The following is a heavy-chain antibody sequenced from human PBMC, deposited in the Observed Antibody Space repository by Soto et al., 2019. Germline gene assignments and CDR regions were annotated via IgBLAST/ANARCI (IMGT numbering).Heavy chain of an antibody. CDR1: GISINSTNYY. D-gene: IGHD3-22*01. CDR3: AGGYDSSGYPDPTAFDI. V-gene: IGHV4-61*05. Sequence: PSEILSLTCTVSGISINSTNYYWGWIRQPPGKGLEWIGYIYYSGSTNYNPSLKSRVTISVDTSKNQFSLKLSSVTAADTAVYYCAGGYDSSGYPDPTAFDIWGQGTMVTVSS. CDR2: IYYSGST. J-gene: IGHJ3*02.